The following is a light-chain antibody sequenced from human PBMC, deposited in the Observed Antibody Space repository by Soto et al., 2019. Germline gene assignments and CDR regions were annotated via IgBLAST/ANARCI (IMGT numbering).Light chain of an antibody. CDR1: SSDVGGYNY. V-gene: IGLV2-11*01. CDR2: DVS. Sequence: QSVLTQPXSVSXXPXXXVTIXCTGTSSDVGGYNYVSWYQQHPGKAPKLMIYDVSKRPSGVPDRFSGSKSSNTASLTISGLQAEDEADYYCCSYATSFVLFGGGTKLTVL. CDR3: CSYATSFVL. J-gene: IGLJ2*01.